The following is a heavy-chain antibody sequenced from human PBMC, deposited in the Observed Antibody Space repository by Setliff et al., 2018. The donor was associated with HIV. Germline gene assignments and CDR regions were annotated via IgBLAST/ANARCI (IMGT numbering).Heavy chain of an antibody. CDR2: IYSGGST. V-gene: IGHV3-53*01. J-gene: IGHJ4*02. D-gene: IGHD2-15*01. Sequence: GGSLRLSCAASGFTVSRNYMSWVRQAPGKGLEWVSVIYSGGSTYYADSVKGRFTISRDNSKNTLYLQMNSLRAEDTAVYYCARAYYGYCSGGSCYSGPPDYWGQGTLVTVSS. CDR3: ARAYYGYCSGGSCYSGPPDY. CDR1: GFTVSRNY.